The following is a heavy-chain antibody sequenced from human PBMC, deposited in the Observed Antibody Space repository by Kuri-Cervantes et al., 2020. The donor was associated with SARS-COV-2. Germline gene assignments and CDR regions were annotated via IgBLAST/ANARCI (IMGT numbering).Heavy chain of an antibody. CDR1: RGSLSGYH. V-gene: IGHV4-34*01. J-gene: IGHJ6*03. Sequence: GSLRLSCAVSRGSLSGYHWSWIRQPPGKGLEWIGGFSHSGRNDYSPSYNPSLESRVAISGDMSKNQVSLRLNPVTAADSAVYYCARGVSGFYYFYYMDVWGIGTTVTVSS. CDR3: ARGVSGFYYFYYMDV. CDR2: FSHSGRN. D-gene: IGHD3-22*01.